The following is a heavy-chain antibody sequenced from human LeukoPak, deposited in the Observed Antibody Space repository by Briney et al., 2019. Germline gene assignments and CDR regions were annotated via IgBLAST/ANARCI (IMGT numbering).Heavy chain of an antibody. CDR2: IYYSGST. V-gene: IGHV4-39*07. CDR3: ARVGTGSFDY. CDR1: GGSISSSSYY. D-gene: IGHD3/OR15-3a*01. Sequence: SETLSLTCTVSGGSISSSSYYWGWIRQPPGKGLEWIGSIYYSGSTYYNPSLKSRVTISVDTSKNQFSLKLSSVTAADTAVYYCARVGTGSFDYWGQGTLVTVSS. J-gene: IGHJ4*02.